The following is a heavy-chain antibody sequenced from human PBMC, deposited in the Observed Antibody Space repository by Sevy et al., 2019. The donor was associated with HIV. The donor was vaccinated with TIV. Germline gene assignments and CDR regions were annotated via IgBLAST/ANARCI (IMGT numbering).Heavy chain of an antibody. D-gene: IGHD1-1*01. CDR2: ISYDGSSK. J-gene: IGHJ4*02. CDR3: VKGWVTCERLDY. CDR1: GFIFSSYG. V-gene: IGHV3-30*18. Sequence: GGSLRLSCAASGFIFSSYGMHWVRQAPGKGLEWVTTISYDGSSKYYADSVKGRFTISRDNSENILYLQMNSLRRDDTAVYYCVKGWVTCERLDYWGQGTLVTVSS.